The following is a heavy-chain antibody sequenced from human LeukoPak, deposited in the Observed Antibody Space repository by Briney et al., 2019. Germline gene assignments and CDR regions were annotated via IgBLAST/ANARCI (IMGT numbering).Heavy chain of an antibody. Sequence: GGSLRLSCAASGLTFSSYGMHWVRQAPGKGLEWVAVIWYDGSNKYYADSAKGRFTISRDNSKNTLFLQMDSLRAEDTAVYYCAKDWQHMATVIYYFDYWGQGTLVTVSS. D-gene: IGHD4-17*01. V-gene: IGHV3-33*02. CDR1: GLTFSSYG. J-gene: IGHJ4*02. CDR3: AKDWQHMATVIYYFDY. CDR2: IWYDGSNK.